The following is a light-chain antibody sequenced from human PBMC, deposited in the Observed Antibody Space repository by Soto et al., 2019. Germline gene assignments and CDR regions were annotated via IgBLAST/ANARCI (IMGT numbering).Light chain of an antibody. Sequence: ETVMTQSPATLSVSPVERATLSCRASQSVSSNLAWYQQIPGQAPTLLIYDTSTRATGIPARFSGSGSGTEFTLTISSLQSEDFAVYYCQQYNNWSSITFGQGTRLEIK. CDR3: QQYNNWSSIT. CDR1: QSVSSN. J-gene: IGKJ5*01. CDR2: DTS. V-gene: IGKV3-15*01.